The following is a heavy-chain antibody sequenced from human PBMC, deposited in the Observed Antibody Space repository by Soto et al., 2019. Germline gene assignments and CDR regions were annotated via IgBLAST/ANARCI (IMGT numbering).Heavy chain of an antibody. Sequence: SETLSLTCTVSGGSITNYYWSWIRQPPGKGLEWIGFIYYSGSTNYNPSLKGRVTISVATSKNQVSLKLSSVTAADTAVYYCARDGTAVAAGYYGMDVWGQGTTVTVSS. CDR2: IYYSGST. CDR3: ARDGTAVAAGYYGMDV. CDR1: GGSITNYY. V-gene: IGHV4-59*01. D-gene: IGHD5-18*01. J-gene: IGHJ6*02.